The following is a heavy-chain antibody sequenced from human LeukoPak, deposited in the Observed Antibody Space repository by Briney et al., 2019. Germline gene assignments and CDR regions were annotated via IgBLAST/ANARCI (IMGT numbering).Heavy chain of an antibody. J-gene: IGHJ2*01. V-gene: IGHV4-39*02. D-gene: IGHD6-19*01. CDR1: GGSISSSSYY. CDR2: IYYSGST. Sequence: SETLSLTCTVSGGSISSSSYYWGWIRQPPGKGLEWIGSIYYSGSTYYNPSLKSRVTISVDTSKNQFSLKLSSVTAADTAVYYCARELNSSGWYPSWYFDLWGRGTLVTVSS. CDR3: ARELNSSGWYPSWYFDL.